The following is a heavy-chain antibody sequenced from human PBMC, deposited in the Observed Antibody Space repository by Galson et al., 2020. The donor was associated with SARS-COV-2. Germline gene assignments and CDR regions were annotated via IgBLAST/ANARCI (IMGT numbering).Heavy chain of an antibody. CDR2: ISSSSSYI. CDR3: ARVIWRAYYYYYYMDV. J-gene: IGHJ6*03. CDR1: GFTFSSYS. Sequence: WSLRLSCAASGFTFSSYSMNWVRQAPGKGLEWVSSISSSSSYIYYADSVKGRFTISRDNAKNSLYLQMNSLRDEDTAVYYCARVIWRAYYYYYYMDVWGKGTTVTISS. V-gene: IGHV3-21*01.